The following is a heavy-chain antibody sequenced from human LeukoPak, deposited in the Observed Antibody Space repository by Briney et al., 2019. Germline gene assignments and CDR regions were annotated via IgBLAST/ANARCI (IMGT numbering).Heavy chain of an antibody. J-gene: IGHJ4*02. CDR1: RFALSDYS. V-gene: IGHV3-48*01. Sequence: GGSLRLSCAASRFALSDYSVNWVRQAPGKGLDWVSYISKNLVTIYYADSVKGRFTISRDNAKNSVYLQMDSLRAEDTAVYYCARDGGLSYEIDYWGQGTLVTVS. D-gene: IGHD5-18*01. CDR3: ARDGGLSYEIDY. CDR2: ISKNLVTI.